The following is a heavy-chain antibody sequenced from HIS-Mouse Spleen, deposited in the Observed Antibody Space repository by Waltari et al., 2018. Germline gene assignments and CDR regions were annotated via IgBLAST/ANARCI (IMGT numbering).Heavy chain of an antibody. J-gene: IGHJ4*02. V-gene: IGHV3-53*01. CDR3: ARSPTYDFWSGYYFDY. D-gene: IGHD3-3*01. Sequence: EVQLVESGGGLIQPGGSLRLSCAASGFTVSSNYMSWVRQAPGKGLAGVQVIYSGGSTYYEASVKGRFTISRDNSKNTLYLQMNSLRAEDTAVYYCARSPTYDFWSGYYFDYWGQGTLVTVSS. CDR1: GFTVSSNY. CDR2: IYSGGST.